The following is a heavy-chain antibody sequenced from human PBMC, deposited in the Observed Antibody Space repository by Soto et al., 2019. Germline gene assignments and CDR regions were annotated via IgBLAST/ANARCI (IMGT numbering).Heavy chain of an antibody. CDR2: IIPIFGTA. J-gene: IGHJ4*02. Sequence: LVQSGAEVKKPGSSVKVSCXASGGTFSSYAISWXXXXXXXXXGGRGGIIPIFGTANYAQQFEGRVTITADESTSKAYMELSSLRSEDTAVYYCARGEANYGGSFDYWGQGTLVTVSS. V-gene: IGHV1-69*01. D-gene: IGHD4-17*01. CDR1: GGTFSSYA. CDR3: ARGEANYGGSFDY.